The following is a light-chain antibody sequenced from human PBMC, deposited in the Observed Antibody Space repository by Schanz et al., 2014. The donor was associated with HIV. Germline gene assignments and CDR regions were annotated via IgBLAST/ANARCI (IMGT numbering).Light chain of an antibody. J-gene: IGKJ1*01. V-gene: IGKV4-1*01. CDR3: QQYYTTPQA. Sequence: DIVMTQSPDSLAVSLGERATINCKSSQSVLYSSHNKNYLAWYQQKPGQPPKLLIYWASTRESGVPDRFSGSGSWTDFTLTISSLQAEDVAVYYCQQYYTTPQAFGQGTKVQIK. CDR2: WAS. CDR1: QSVLYSSHNKNY.